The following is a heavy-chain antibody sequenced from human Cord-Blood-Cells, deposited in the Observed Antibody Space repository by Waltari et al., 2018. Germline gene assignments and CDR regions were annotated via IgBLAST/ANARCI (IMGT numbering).Heavy chain of an antibody. CDR2: TYPVTTAT. Sequence: EVPLVQSGAEVKKPGESLKISCKGSGYSFTSYWIGWVRQMPGKGLEWMGVTYPVTTATGYGPAFQVQVTISADTSISTAYLQWSSLKASETAMYYCARRGPRARGLDYWGQGTLVTVSS. D-gene: IGHD3-10*01. CDR3: ARRGPRARGLDY. V-gene: IGHV5-51*01. J-gene: IGHJ4*02. CDR1: GYSFTSYW.